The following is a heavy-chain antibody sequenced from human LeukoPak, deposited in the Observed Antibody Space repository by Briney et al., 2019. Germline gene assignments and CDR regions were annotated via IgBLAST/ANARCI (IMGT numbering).Heavy chain of an antibody. CDR1: GYTFTSYY. V-gene: IGHV1-46*01. D-gene: IGHD3-10*01. CDR2: INPSGGST. Sequence: GASVKVSCKASGYTFTSYYMHWVRQAPGQGLEWMGIINPSGGSTSYAQKFQGRVTMTRDTSTSTVYMELSSLRSGDTAVYYCARDRAYYYGSGSYYPDYWGQGTLVTVSS. CDR3: ARDRAYYYGSGSYYPDY. J-gene: IGHJ4*02.